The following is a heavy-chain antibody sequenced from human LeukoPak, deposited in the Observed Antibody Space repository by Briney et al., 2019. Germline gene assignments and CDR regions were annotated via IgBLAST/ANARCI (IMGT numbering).Heavy chain of an antibody. CDR3: ARQDNDYYYYMDV. V-gene: IGHV4-39*01. Sequence: SETLSLTCTVSGGSISSSGYSWGWIRQPPGRGLEWIGSIYYSGSTYYNPSLKSRVTTSVDTSKNQFSLRLSSVTAADTAVYYCARQDNDYYYYMDVWGKGTTVTVSS. D-gene: IGHD1-14*01. J-gene: IGHJ6*03. CDR1: GGSISSSGYS. CDR2: IYYSGST.